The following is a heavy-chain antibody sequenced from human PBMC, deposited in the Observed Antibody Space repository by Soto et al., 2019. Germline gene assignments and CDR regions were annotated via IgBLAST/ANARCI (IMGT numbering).Heavy chain of an antibody. Sequence: QVQLQQWGAGLLKPSETLSLTCAVYGGSFSGYYWTWIRQPPGTGLEWIGEINHSGSTNYNPSLKSRVTISVDTSKTQFSLKLTSVTAADTAVYYCARDEITGLFDYWGQGTLVTVSS. CDR2: INHSGST. CDR3: ARDEITGLFDY. J-gene: IGHJ4*02. V-gene: IGHV4-34*01. D-gene: IGHD2-8*02. CDR1: GGSFSGYY.